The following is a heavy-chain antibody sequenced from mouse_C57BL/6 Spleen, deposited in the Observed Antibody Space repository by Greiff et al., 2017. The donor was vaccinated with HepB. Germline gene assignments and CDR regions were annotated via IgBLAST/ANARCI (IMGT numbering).Heavy chain of an antibody. D-gene: IGHD4-1*01. CDR3: ARLTGTWWYFDV. CDR1: GYAFSSSW. V-gene: IGHV1-82*01. J-gene: IGHJ1*03. CDR2: IYPGDGDT. Sequence: QVQLKESGPELVKPGASVKISCKASGYAFSSSWMNWVKQRPGKGLEWIGRIYPGDGDTNYNGKFKGKATLTADKSSSTAYMQLSSLTSEDSAVYFCARLTGTWWYFDVWGTGTTVTVSS.